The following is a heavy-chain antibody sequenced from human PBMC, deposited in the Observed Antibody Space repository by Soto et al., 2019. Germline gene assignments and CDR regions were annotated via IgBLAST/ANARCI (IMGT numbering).Heavy chain of an antibody. D-gene: IGHD3-16*01. CDR3: AKEEVYEHVLGKFSLA. J-gene: IGHJ5*01. CDR1: AFTFHNYA. V-gene: IGHV3-23*01. CDR2: INGPGDDT. Sequence: PGGSLRLSCSASAFTFHNYAMSWVRQAPGKGLEWVSSINGPGDDTYYADSVKGRFTISRYNSKNTLHLQMNSLRAEDTALNYCAKEEVYEHVLGKFSLAWGQGARVSGSA.